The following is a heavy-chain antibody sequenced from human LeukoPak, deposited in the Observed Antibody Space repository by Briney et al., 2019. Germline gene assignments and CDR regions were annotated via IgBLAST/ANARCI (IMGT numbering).Heavy chain of an antibody. CDR2: IYTPGNT. CDR1: GGSISNYY. V-gene: IGHV4-4*07. J-gene: IGHJ2*01. Sequence: SETLSLTCTVSGGSISNYYWSWIRQPAGKGLEWIGRIYTPGNTNYNPSLKSRVTMSVDTSKNQFSLKLSSVTAADTAVYYCARDRGGYRYWHFDLWGRGTLVAVSS. CDR3: ARDRGGYRYWHFDL. D-gene: IGHD5-12*01.